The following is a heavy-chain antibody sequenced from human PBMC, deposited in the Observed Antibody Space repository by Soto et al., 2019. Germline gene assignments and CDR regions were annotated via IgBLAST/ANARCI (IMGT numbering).Heavy chain of an antibody. V-gene: IGHV3-7*03. D-gene: IGHD2-21*02. Sequence: PGGSLRLSCAASGFTFSSYWMSWVRQAPGKGLEWVANIKQDGSEKYYVDSVEGRFTISRDNAKNSLYLQMNSLRAEDTAVYYCAREGNLHIVVLTAILHAFDIWVQGTMVTVSS. CDR2: IKQDGSEK. CDR3: AREGNLHIVVLTAILHAFDI. CDR1: GFTFSSYW. J-gene: IGHJ3*02.